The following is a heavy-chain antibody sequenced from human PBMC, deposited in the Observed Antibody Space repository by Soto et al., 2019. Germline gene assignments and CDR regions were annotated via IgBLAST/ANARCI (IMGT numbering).Heavy chain of an antibody. J-gene: IGHJ4*02. V-gene: IGHV3-30*03. CDR3: ARFWGPVTAAGDDY. D-gene: IGHD6-13*01. CDR1: GFTFSNFG. Sequence: QVQLVESGGGVVQPGRSLRLSCAASGFTFSNFGMQWVRQAPGKGLEWVASISYDGNIKYSADSVKGRFTISRDNSKNARYRQRNSLRSEDTAVYYCARFWGPVTAAGDDYWGQGTLVTVSS. CDR2: ISYDGNIK.